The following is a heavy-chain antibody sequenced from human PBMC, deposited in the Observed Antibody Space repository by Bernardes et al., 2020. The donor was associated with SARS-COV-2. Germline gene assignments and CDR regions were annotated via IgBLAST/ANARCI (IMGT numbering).Heavy chain of an antibody. D-gene: IGHD1-1*01. CDR2: INGDGSST. J-gene: IGHJ4*02. Sequence: WGSLRLSCAASEFTFSSYWMHWVRQAPGKGLVWVSRINGDGSSTTYADSVKGRFTISRDSAKNTLYLQMNSLRAEDTAVYFCASLSTGTNSFDSWGQGTLVTVSS. V-gene: IGHV3-74*01. CDR1: EFTFSSYW. CDR3: ASLSTGTNSFDS.